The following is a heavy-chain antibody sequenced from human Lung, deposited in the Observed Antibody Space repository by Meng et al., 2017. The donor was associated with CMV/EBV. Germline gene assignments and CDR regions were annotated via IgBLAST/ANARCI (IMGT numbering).Heavy chain of an antibody. CDR2: IYYSGST. CDR3: ARSKGYCSGGSCIRRFDP. CDR1: GGSFSGGYY. J-gene: IGHJ5*02. Sequence: SXTLSLXCTVSGGSFSGGYYWSWIRQHPGKGLELIGYIYYSGSTNYNPSLKSRVTMSIDTSKNQFSLKLTSVTAADTTVYYCARSKGYCSGGSCIRRFDPWGQGTXVTVSS. D-gene: IGHD2-15*01. V-gene: IGHV4-31*03.